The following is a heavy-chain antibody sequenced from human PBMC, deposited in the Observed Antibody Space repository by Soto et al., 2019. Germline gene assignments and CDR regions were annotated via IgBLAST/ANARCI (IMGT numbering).Heavy chain of an antibody. CDR3: ARRYGDPSSSAGFDS. J-gene: IGHJ4*02. Sequence: QVQLVQSGGEVKEPGASVKVSCKASGYTFTTYSISWVRQAPGQGLEWVGWINPYNGKTNQAQKVQGRVTMSTDPSTSTAYMEVRSLRSDDTAVYYCARRYGDPSSSAGFDSGGQGTLVTVSS. V-gene: IGHV1-18*01. D-gene: IGHD2-21*02. CDR1: GYTFTTYS. CDR2: INPYNGKT.